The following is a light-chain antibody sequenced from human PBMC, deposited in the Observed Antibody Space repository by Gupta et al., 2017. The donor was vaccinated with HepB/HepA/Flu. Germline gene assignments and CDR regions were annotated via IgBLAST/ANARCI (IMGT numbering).Light chain of an antibody. J-gene: IGKJ2*04. V-gene: IGKV1-5*03. Sequence: DIQMTPSPSTLSASVGDRVTITCRASQSISSWLAWYQQKPGKAPKLLIYKASSGESGVPSRFSGSGSATEFTLTSSSRQPDDFATYYCQQDNSYCSFGQGTKLEIK. CDR2: KAS. CDR1: QSISSW. CDR3: QQDNSYCS.